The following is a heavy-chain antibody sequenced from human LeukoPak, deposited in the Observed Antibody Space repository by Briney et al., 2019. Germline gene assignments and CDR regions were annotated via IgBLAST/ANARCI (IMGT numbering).Heavy chain of an antibody. D-gene: IGHD3-16*01. CDR3: ARESTMITFGRYYYYYGMDV. Sequence: SETLSLTCAVSGGSISSTKTCGDWIRQPPGKGMEWIGTICYTGNTYYKPSLKSRVTISVDTSKNQFSLKLSSVTAADTAVYYCARESTMITFGRYYYYYGMDVWGQGTTVTVSS. CDR2: ICYTGNT. CDR1: GGSISSTKTC. J-gene: IGHJ6*02. V-gene: IGHV4-39*07.